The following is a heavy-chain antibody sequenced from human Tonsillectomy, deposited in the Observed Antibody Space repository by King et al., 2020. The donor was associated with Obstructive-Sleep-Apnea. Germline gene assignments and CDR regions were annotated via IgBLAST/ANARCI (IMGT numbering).Heavy chain of an antibody. Sequence: QLVQSGGGVVQPGRSLRLSCAASGFTFSSYGMHWVRHAPGKGLAWVAVISYVGSNKYYADSVKGRFTISRDNSKNTLDLQMNSLRAEDTAVYYCAKGGQYSGSYYLDYWGQGTLVTVSS. CDR3: AKGGQYSGSYYLDY. CDR1: GFTFSSYG. CDR2: ISYVGSNK. D-gene: IGHD1-26*01. J-gene: IGHJ4*02. V-gene: IGHV3-30*18.